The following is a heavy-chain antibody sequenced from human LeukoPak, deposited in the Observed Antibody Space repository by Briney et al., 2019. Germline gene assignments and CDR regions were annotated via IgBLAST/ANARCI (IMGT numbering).Heavy chain of an antibody. Sequence: PGGSLRLSCAASGFTFSSYSMNWVRQAPGKGLEWVSSISSSSSTIYYADSVKGRFTISRDNAKNSLYLQMNSLRAEDTAVYYCARDPRRYCSGGSCFTFDYWGQGTLVTVSS. CDR1: GFTFSSYS. D-gene: IGHD2-15*01. V-gene: IGHV3-48*01. CDR3: ARDPRRYCSGGSCFTFDY. CDR2: ISSSSSTI. J-gene: IGHJ4*02.